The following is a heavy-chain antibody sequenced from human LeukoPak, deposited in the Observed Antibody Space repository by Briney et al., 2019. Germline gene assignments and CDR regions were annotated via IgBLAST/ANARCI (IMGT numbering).Heavy chain of an antibody. D-gene: IGHD3-10*01. V-gene: IGHV4-39*01. J-gene: IGHJ3*02. CDR2: IYYSGST. Sequence: SETLSLTCTVSGGSISSSSYYWGWIRQPPGKGLEWIGSIYYSGSTYYNPSLKSRVTISVDTSKNQFSLKLSSVTAADTAVYYCARQSLVRANAFDIWGQGTMVTVSS. CDR3: ARQSLVRANAFDI. CDR1: GGSISSSSYY.